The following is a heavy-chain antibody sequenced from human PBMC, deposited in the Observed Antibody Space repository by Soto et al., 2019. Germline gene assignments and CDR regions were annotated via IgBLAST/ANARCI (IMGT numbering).Heavy chain of an antibody. Sequence: SVKVSCKASGGTFSSYAISWLRQAPGQGLEWMGGIIPIFGTANYAQKFQGRVTITADKSTSTAYMELSSLRSEDTAVYYCARRGLLWFYMDVWGQGTTVTVSS. D-gene: IGHD3-10*01. CDR2: IIPIFGTA. CDR1: GGTFSSYA. J-gene: IGHJ6*02. CDR3: ARRGLLWFYMDV. V-gene: IGHV1-69*06.